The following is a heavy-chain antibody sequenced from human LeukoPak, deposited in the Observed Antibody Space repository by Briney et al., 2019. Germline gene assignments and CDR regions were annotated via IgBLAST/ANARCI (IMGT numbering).Heavy chain of an antibody. CDR3: ARRLDYYDSSGYYYAFDY. Sequence: GESLKISCQGSGYSFTSYWIGWVRQMPGKGLEWMGIIYPGDSDTRYSPSFQGQVTISADKSISTAYLQWSSLKASDTAMYYCARRLDYYDSSGYYYAFDYWGQGTLVTVSS. CDR1: GYSFTSYW. D-gene: IGHD3-22*01. J-gene: IGHJ4*02. V-gene: IGHV5-51*01. CDR2: IYPGDSDT.